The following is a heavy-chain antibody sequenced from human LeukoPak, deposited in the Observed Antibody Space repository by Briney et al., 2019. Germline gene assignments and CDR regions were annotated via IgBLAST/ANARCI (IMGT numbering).Heavy chain of an antibody. CDR3: ARQPRWLRWLFDY. J-gene: IGHJ4*02. CDR1: GGSFSGYY. D-gene: IGHD4-23*01. Sequence: SETLSLTCAVYGGSFSGYYWSWIRQPPGKGLEWIGEINHSGSTNYNPSLKSRVTISVDTSKNQFSLKLSSVTAADTAVYYCARQPRWLRWLFDYWGQGTLVTVSS. V-gene: IGHV4-34*01. CDR2: INHSGST.